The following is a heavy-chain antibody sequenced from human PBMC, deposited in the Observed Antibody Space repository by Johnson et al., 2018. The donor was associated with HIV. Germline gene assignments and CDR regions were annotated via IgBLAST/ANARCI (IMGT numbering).Heavy chain of an antibody. CDR3: ARRALHYDVLTDYPVAANAFDI. Sequence: QMLLVESGGGLVQAGGSLRLSCAASGFIFSDYYMSWIRQAPGKGLEWVSYFSSSGTIIYYVDSVKGRFTISRDNAKNSLYLQMNSLTAADTAVYYCARRALHYDVLTDYPVAANAFDIWGQGTMVTVSS. J-gene: IGHJ3*02. CDR1: GFIFSDYY. CDR2: FSSSGTII. V-gene: IGHV3-11*04. D-gene: IGHD3-9*01.